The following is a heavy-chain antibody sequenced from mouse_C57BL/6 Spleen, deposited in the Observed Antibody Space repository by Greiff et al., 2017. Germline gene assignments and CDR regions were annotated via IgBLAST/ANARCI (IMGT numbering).Heavy chain of an antibody. CDR2: ISSGGSYT. Sequence: EVKVEESGGDLVKPGGSLKLSCAASGFTFSSYGMSWVHQTPDKRLEWVATISSGGSYTYYPDSVKGRFTISRDNAKNTLYLQMSSLKSEDTAMYYCARRGIYDYDGAWFAYWGQGTLVTVSA. CDR3: ARRGIYDYDGAWFAY. CDR1: GFTFSSYG. J-gene: IGHJ3*01. V-gene: IGHV5-6*02. D-gene: IGHD2-4*01.